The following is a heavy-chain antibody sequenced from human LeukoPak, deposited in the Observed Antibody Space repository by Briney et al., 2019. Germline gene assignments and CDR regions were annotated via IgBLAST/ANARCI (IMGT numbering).Heavy chain of an antibody. J-gene: IGHJ3*02. V-gene: IGHV3-11*04. CDR1: GFTFSDYY. Sequence: GGSLRLSCAASGFTFSDYYMSWIRQAPGKGLEWVSYISSSSSTIYYADSVKGRFTISRDNAKNSLYLQMNSLRAEDTAVYYCAREPPLYCGGDCYAFDIWGQGTMVTVSS. CDR3: AREPPLYCGGDCYAFDI. D-gene: IGHD2-21*02. CDR2: ISSSSSTI.